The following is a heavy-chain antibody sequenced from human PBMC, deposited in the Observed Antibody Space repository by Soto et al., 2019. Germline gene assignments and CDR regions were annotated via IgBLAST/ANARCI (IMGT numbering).Heavy chain of an antibody. V-gene: IGHV3-73*01. J-gene: IGHJ4*02. CDR1: GFTFSDSA. CDR2: VRSKAKTYAT. Sequence: HPGGSLRLSCAVSGFTFSDSAMHWVRQASGEGLEWVGRVRSKAKTYATAYAASVKGRFTISRDDSKNTAYLQMNSLKTEDTAVYYCTPEGAGFGYWGQGTLVTVPQ. D-gene: IGHD1-26*01. CDR3: TPEGAGFGY.